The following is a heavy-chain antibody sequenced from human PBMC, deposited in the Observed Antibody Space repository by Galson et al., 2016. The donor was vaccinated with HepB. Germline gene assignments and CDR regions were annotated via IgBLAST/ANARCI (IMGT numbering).Heavy chain of an antibody. Sequence: SLRLSCAASGFTFNTYAMHWVRQAPGKGLEWVAFISYDGSNKYYIDSVKGRFTISRDNSRDTLYLQMNSLRTEDTAVFYSAKDFGRVCDSGSCFPLDCWGPGTLVSVSS. D-gene: IGHD2-15*01. CDR1: GFTFNTYA. CDR3: AKDFGRVCDSGSCFPLDC. V-gene: IGHV3-30*04. CDR2: ISYDGSNK. J-gene: IGHJ4*02.